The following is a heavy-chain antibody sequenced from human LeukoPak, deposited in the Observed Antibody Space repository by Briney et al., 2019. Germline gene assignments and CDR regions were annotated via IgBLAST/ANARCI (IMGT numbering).Heavy chain of an antibody. CDR2: INPNSGGT. V-gene: IGHV1-2*02. D-gene: IGHD3-22*01. CDR1: GYTFTGYY. Sequence: GASVKVSCKASGYTFTGYYMHWVRQAPGQGLEWMGWINPNSGGTNYAQKFQGRVTMTRDTSISTAYMELSRLRSDDAAVYYCARDRSSGCYSSPSTYWGQGTLVTVSS. J-gene: IGHJ4*02. CDR3: ARDRSSGCYSSPSTY.